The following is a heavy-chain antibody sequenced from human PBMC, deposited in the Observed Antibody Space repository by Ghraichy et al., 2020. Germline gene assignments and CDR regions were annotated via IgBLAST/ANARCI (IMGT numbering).Heavy chain of an antibody. J-gene: IGHJ1*01. V-gene: IGHV3-74*01. CDR1: GFSFSDYY. CDR3: ARDSSSWYAIQH. Sequence: GALNISCAASGFSFSDYYMHWVRQAPGKGLVWVSRICFDGSCTSYADSVKGRFTISRDNAKNTLYLQMNSLRAEDTAVYFCARDSSSWYAIQHWGQGTLVTVSS. D-gene: IGHD6-13*01. CDR2: ICFDGSCT.